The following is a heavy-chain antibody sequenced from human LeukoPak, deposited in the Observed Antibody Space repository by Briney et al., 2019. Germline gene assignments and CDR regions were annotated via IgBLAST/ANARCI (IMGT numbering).Heavy chain of an antibody. V-gene: IGHV3-48*03. CDR2: ISSSGRTT. D-gene: IGHD3-10*01. J-gene: IGHJ4*02. CDR3: ARVTELVAFDY. CDR1: GFTLSSYE. Sequence: PGGSLRLSCGASGFTLSSYEMKWVRKAPGKGREWVSYISSSGRTTYYADSVKGRFTIYRDNAKNSLFLQMDSLRADDTAVYYCARVTELVAFDYWGQGTLVIVSS.